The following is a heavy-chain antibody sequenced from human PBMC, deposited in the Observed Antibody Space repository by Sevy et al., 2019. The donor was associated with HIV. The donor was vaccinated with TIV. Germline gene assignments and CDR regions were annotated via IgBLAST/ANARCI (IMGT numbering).Heavy chain of an antibody. CDR3: ARYYDSSGYYNNWFDP. Sequence: GGSLRLSCAASGFTFSDYYMSWIRQAPGKGLEWVSCISSSGSTIYYADSVKGRFTISRDNAKNSLYLQMNSLRAEDTAMYYCARYYDSSGYYNNWFDPWGQGTLVTVSS. CDR2: ISSSGSTI. CDR1: GFTFSDYY. V-gene: IGHV3-11*01. J-gene: IGHJ5*02. D-gene: IGHD3-22*01.